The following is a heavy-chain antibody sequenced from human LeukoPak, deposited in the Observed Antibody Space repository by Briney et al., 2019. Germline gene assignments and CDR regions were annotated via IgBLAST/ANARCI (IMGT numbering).Heavy chain of an antibody. D-gene: IGHD4-23*01. CDR1: GFTFSSYS. Sequence: PGGSLRLSCAASGFTFSSYSMNWVRHAPGKGLEWVSYIGTSSSTIYYADSVKGRFTISRDNAKNSLYLQMNSLRDEDTAVYYCARHDYGGNSGDYWGQGTLVTVSS. CDR3: ARHDYGGNSGDY. J-gene: IGHJ4*02. CDR2: IGTSSSTI. V-gene: IGHV3-48*02.